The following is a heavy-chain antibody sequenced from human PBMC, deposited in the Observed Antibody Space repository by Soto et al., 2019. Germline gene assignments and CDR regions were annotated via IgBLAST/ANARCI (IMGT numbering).Heavy chain of an antibody. CDR2: IKQDGSEK. J-gene: IGHJ6*03. V-gene: IGHV3-7*01. CDR3: ARDKRGIYYYCYMDV. CDR1: GFTFSSYW. D-gene: IGHD3-3*02. Sequence: EVQLVESGGGLVQPGGSLRLSCAASGFTFSSYWMSWVRQAPGKGLEWVANIKQDGSEKYYVDSVKGRFTISRDNAKNSMYLQMNSLRAEDTAVYYCARDKRGIYYYCYMDVWGKGTTVTVSS.